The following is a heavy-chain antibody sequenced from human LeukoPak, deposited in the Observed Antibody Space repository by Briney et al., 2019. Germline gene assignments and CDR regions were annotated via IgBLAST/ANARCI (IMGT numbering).Heavy chain of an antibody. CDR1: GFTFSSYW. V-gene: IGHV3-7*03. Sequence: GGSLRLSCAASGFTFSSYWMSWVRQAPGKGLEWVANIKQDGSEKYYVESVKGRFTISRDNSKNRLYLLMNSLRAEDTAVYYCAKGPLCSGGSCYYPHADYWGQGTLVTVSS. J-gene: IGHJ4*02. CDR2: IKQDGSEK. D-gene: IGHD2-15*01. CDR3: AKGPLCSGGSCYYPHADY.